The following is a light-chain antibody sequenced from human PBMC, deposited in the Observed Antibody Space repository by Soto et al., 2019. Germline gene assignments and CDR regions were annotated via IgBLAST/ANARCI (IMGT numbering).Light chain of an antibody. CDR2: KAS. J-gene: IGKJ1*01. Sequence: DIQMPQSPSTLSGSVGASVPITGRASQTISSWLAWYQQKPGKAHKLLIYKASTLKSGVPSRFSGSGSGTEFTLTISSLQPDDFATYYCQHYNSYSEAVGQGTKVDIK. CDR1: QTISSW. V-gene: IGKV1-5*03. CDR3: QHYNSYSEA.